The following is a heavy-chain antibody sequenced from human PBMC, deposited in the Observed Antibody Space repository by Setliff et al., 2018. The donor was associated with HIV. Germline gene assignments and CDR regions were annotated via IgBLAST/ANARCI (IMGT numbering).Heavy chain of an antibody. Sequence: PSETLSLTCAVYGGSLSDHYWSWIRQPPGEGLEWIGEINHSGSTNYNPSLRSRVSISVDTSKNQFSLRLSSVTAADTAVYYCARDPSSSGWSEGLYYFDSWGRGTLVTVS. J-gene: IGHJ4*02. CDR1: GGSLSDHY. CDR2: INHSGST. D-gene: IGHD6-19*01. CDR3: ARDPSSSGWSEGLYYFDS. V-gene: IGHV4-34*01.